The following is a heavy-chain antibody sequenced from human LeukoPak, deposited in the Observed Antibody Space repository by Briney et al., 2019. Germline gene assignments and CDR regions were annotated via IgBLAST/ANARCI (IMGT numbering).Heavy chain of an antibody. CDR2: IGGRGGRT. D-gene: IGHD6-19*01. CDR3: AKGRIAVAPYYGMDV. J-gene: IGHJ6*02. CDR1: GFTFGDYG. Sequence: GGSLRLSCAASGFTFGDYGMNWVRQAPGKGLEWVSGIGGRGGRTYYADSVQGRFTISRDNSNNTVDLQMNSLRAEDTAIYYCAKGRIAVAPYYGMDVWGRGTTVSVSS. V-gene: IGHV3-23*01.